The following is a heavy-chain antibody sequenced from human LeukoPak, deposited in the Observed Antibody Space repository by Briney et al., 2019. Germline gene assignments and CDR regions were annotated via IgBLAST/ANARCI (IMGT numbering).Heavy chain of an antibody. J-gene: IGHJ4*02. CDR3: ARDLDGFEY. CDR2: TYYRSKSSN. V-gene: IGHV6-1*01. CDR1: GDSLSSNSAG. Sequence: PSQTLSLTCALSGDSLSSNSAGWDCVRQSPSSGLEWLGRTYYRSKSSNDYAVSVQSRITINPDTSKNQFSLQRNSVTPEDTAVYYCARDLDGFEYWGQGTLVTVSS.